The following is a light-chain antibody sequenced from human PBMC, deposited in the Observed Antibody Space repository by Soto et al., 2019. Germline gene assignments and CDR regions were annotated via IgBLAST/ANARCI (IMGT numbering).Light chain of an antibody. CDR1: QIIANW. CDR2: DAT. CDR3: LHCSTFPHA. Sequence: DIQVTQFPSTLSASLGDRVTLTCRASQIIANWLAWYQQRPGKAPTLVIFDATKLQTGVPASFSASVSGAEFTLTISSLQPEDFATYYCLHCSTFPHAFGPGTRLEIQ. J-gene: IGKJ2*01. V-gene: IGKV1-5*01.